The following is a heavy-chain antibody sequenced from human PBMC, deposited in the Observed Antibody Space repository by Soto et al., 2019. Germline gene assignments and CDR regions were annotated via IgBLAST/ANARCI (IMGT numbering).Heavy chain of an antibody. D-gene: IGHD2-2*01. Sequence: EVQLLESGGGLVQPGGSLRLSCTASGFTFTYYAFSWVRQAPGKGLEWVSAISANGQGIYYADSVRGLFTISRDNPKNTVFLHMDSLRAEDTAVYYCAKDRDYPRDQFHYWGQGTLVTVSS. CDR2: ISANGQGI. CDR1: GFTFTYYA. V-gene: IGHV3-23*01. J-gene: IGHJ4*02. CDR3: AKDRDYPRDQFHY.